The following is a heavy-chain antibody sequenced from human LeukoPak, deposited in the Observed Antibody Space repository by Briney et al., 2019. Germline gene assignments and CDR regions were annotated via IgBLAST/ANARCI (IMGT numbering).Heavy chain of an antibody. CDR2: INPNSGGP. D-gene: IGHD1-1*01. J-gene: IGHJ4*02. Sequence: ASVTVSCKASGYTFTGYYIHWVRQAPGQGLEWMGRINPNSGGPNYAQKFQGRVTMTRDTSISTAYMELSSLRSEDTAVYYCATSLGGWNDVGNYWGQGTLVTVSS. V-gene: IGHV1-2*06. CDR1: GYTFTGYY. CDR3: ATSLGGWNDVGNY.